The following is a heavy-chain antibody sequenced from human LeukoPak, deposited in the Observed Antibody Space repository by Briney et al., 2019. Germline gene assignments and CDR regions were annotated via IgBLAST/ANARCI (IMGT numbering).Heavy chain of an antibody. J-gene: IGHJ4*02. Sequence: ASVKVSCKASGYSFTSYFILWMRQAPGQGLEWMGWINPHSGSTNYAPKFQGRVTSTRDTSINTVYLQLTSLRPDDTAIYYCARRGLAASSDSWGQGTLVTVSS. CDR1: GYSFTSYF. V-gene: IGHV1-2*02. CDR3: ARRGLAASSDS. D-gene: IGHD2-15*01. CDR2: INPHSGST.